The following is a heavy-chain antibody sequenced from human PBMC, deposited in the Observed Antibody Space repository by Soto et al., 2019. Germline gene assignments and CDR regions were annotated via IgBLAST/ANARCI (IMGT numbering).Heavy chain of an antibody. Sequence: QVQLVQSGAEVRKPGASVKVSCKASGGTFSSYAISWVRQAPGQGLEWMGGIIPIFGTANYAQKFQGRVTITGDESTSTAYMELSSLRSEDTAVYYCARDAAARTDGPYNWFDPWGQGTLVTVSS. CDR2: IIPIFGTA. CDR1: GGTFSSYA. CDR3: ARDAAARTDGPYNWFDP. D-gene: IGHD6-6*01. V-gene: IGHV1-69*01. J-gene: IGHJ5*02.